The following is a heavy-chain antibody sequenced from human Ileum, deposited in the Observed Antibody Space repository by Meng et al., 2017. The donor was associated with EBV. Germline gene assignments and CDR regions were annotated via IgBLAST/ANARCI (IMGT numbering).Heavy chain of an antibody. J-gene: IGHJ5*02. CDR2: IYYDGTT. Sequence: QVHLQESGTGLVKPSGXLSLTCAGSGGSIISSKWWSWVRQAPGKGLEWIGEIYYDGTTNYNPSLKSRVTISVDKSKNHFSLNLTSVTAADTALYYCARDENMSQGPGSFDPWGQGILVTVSS. CDR1: GGSIISSKW. V-gene: IGHV4-4*02. CDR3: ARDENMSQGPGSFDP. D-gene: IGHD3-10*01.